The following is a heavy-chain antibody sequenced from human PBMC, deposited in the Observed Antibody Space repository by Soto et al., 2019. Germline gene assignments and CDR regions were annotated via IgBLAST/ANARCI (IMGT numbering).Heavy chain of an antibody. CDR1: GFTFSTYA. CDR3: AKDPNGDYIGAFDS. D-gene: IGHD4-17*01. Sequence: EVQLLESGGGLVRPGGSLRLSCVGSGFTFSTYAMTWVRQAPGKGLEWVSAISVGGGITKYADSVKGRFTISRDNSKYTLYLQMNSLRAEDTARYYCAKDPNGDYIGAFDSWGQGTLVTVSS. CDR2: ISVGGGIT. V-gene: IGHV3-23*01. J-gene: IGHJ4*02.